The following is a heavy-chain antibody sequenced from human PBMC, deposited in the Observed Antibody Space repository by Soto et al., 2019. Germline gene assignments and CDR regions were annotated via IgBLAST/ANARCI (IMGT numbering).Heavy chain of an antibody. CDR3: AREITGYYCAMDV. CDR1: GGSISSFY. D-gene: IGHD3-16*01. CDR2: IYTSEVT. V-gene: IGHV4-4*07. J-gene: IGHJ6*02. Sequence: ASETLSLTCTVSGGSISSFYWSWVRQPAGKGLEWIGRIYTSEVTNYNPSLKSRVTMSVDTSKNQFSLKLSSVTAADTAVYYCAREITGYYCAMDVWGQGTTVTVSS.